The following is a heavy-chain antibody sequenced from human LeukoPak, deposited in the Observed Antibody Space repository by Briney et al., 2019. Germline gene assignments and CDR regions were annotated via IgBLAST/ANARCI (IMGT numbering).Heavy chain of an antibody. CDR3: ARLSYYYYMDV. CDR1: GGSISSYS. J-gene: IGHJ6*03. Sequence: SETLSLTCTVSGGSISSYSWSWIRQPPGKGLEWIGYIYHSGSTYYNPSLKSRVTISVDRSKNQFSLKLSSVTAADTAVYYCARLSYYYYMDVWGKGTTVTVSS. CDR2: IYHSGST. V-gene: IGHV4-59*12.